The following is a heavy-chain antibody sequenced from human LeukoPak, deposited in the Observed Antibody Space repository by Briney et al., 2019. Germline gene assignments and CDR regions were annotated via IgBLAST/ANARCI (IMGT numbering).Heavy chain of an antibody. D-gene: IGHD4-11*01. J-gene: IGHJ6*03. V-gene: IGHV3-74*01. CDR1: GFTFSSYG. CDR2: INTDGSST. Sequence: GGSLRLSCAASGFTFSSYGMHWVRQAPGKGLVWVSRINTDGSSTSYADSVKGRFTISRDNAKNTLYLQMNSLRAEDTAVYYCAREGVTTYYYYYMDVWGKGTTVTVSS. CDR3: AREGVTTYYYYYMDV.